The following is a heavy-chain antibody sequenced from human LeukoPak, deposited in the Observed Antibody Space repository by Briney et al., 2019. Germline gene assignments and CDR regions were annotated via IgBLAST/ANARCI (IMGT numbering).Heavy chain of an antibody. Sequence: PSETLSLTCAVYGGSFSGYYRSRIRQPPGKGLEWIGEINHSGSTNYNPSLKSRVTISVDTSKNQFSLKLSSVTAADTAVYYCASPRGLFDWGQGTLVTVSS. CDR1: GGSFSGYY. CDR2: INHSGST. D-gene: IGHD3-10*01. CDR3: ASPRGLFD. V-gene: IGHV4-34*01. J-gene: IGHJ4*02.